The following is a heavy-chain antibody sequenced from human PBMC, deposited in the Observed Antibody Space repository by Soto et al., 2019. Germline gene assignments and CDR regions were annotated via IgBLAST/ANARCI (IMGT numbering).Heavy chain of an antibody. CDR1: GYSFTSYW. D-gene: IGHD6-19*01. CDR3: ARQVAVAGRYYYYGMDV. V-gene: IGHV5-51*01. J-gene: IGHJ6*02. Sequence: GESLKISCKGSGYSFTSYWIGWVRQMPGKGLEWMGIIYPGDSDTRYSPSFQGQVTISADKSISTAYLQWSSLKASDTAMYYCARQVAVAGRYYYYGMDVWGQGTTVTSP. CDR2: IYPGDSDT.